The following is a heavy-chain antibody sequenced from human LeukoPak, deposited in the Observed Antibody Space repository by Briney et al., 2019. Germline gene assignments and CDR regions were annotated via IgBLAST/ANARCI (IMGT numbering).Heavy chain of an antibody. J-gene: IGHJ4*01. CDR2: ISWSSSSI. CDR3: AKDRTLAAAGTSYYC. CDR1: GFTFVEYA. D-gene: IGHD6-13*01. Sequence: TGRSLRLSCAAPGFTFVEYAMHGVPQAPGKGLERGSDISWSSSSIGYADSVKGRFTISRDNAKNSLYLQMNSLRAEDTALYYCAKDRTLAAAGTSYYCWGQGTLVTVSS. V-gene: IGHV3-9*01.